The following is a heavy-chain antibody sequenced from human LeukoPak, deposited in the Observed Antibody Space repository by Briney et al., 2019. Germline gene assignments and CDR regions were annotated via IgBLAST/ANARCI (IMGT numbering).Heavy chain of an antibody. CDR3: ARAWIEYCSSTSCHNWFDP. CDR1: GGSFSGYY. Sequence: SETLSLTCAVYGGSFSGYYWSRIRQPPGKGLEWIGEINHSGSTNYNPSLKSRVTISVDTSKSQFSLKLSSVTAADTAVYYCARAWIEYCSSTSCHNWFDPWGQGTLVTVSS. J-gene: IGHJ5*02. D-gene: IGHD2-2*01. CDR2: INHSGST. V-gene: IGHV4-34*01.